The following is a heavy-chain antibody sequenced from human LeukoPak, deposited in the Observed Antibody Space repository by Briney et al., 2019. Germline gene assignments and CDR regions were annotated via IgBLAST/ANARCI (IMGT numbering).Heavy chain of an antibody. Sequence: ASVTVSCKASGYTFTGDYMHWVRQAPGQGLEWMGWINPNSGGTNYAQKFQGRVTMTRDTSISTAYMELSRLRSDDTAVYYCARPVSGDGTAAAQFDYWGQGTLVTVSS. V-gene: IGHV1-2*02. CDR1: GYTFTGDY. D-gene: IGHD6-13*01. J-gene: IGHJ4*02. CDR2: INPNSGGT. CDR3: ARPVSGDGTAAAQFDY.